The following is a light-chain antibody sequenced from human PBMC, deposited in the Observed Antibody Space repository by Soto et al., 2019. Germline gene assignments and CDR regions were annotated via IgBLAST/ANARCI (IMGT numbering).Light chain of an antibody. Sequence: DIQLTQSPSFLSASVGDRVTITCRASQGIRNYLAWYQQKPGRAPKLLMYIASILQTVVPSRFSGSQSGTEFTLTISSLQPEDCATYYCQQDNNYPITFGQGTRLEMK. CDR3: QQDNNYPIT. CDR2: IAS. V-gene: IGKV1-9*01. J-gene: IGKJ5*01. CDR1: QGIRNY.